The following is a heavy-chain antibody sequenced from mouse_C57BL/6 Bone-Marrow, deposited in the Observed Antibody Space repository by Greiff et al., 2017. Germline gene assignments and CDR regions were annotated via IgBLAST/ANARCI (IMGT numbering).Heavy chain of an antibody. CDR1: GYTFTNYW. D-gene: IGHD2-4*01. CDR3: ARSYDYDDYTMDY. J-gene: IGHJ4*01. V-gene: IGHV1-64*01. Sequence: QVQLQQPGAELVKPGASVKLSCKASGYTFTNYWMHWVKQRPGQGLEWIGMMHPDGGSPDYNEKFKSEATLSVDKSSRTDYMDLSSLTSEDSAVYYCARSYDYDDYTMDYWGQGTSVTVSS. CDR2: MHPDGGSP.